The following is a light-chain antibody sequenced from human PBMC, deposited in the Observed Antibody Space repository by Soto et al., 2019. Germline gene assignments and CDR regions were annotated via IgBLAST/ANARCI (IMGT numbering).Light chain of an antibody. CDR1: QSISTW. V-gene: IGKV1-5*01. J-gene: IGKJ1*01. Sequence: DIQMTQSPSTLSASVGARVTITCRASQSISTWLAWYQQKPGKAPKLLIFDASSLESGVPSRFSGSGSGTEFTLTISPLQPDDFATYYCQQYHSYRTFGQGTKVDTK. CDR2: DAS. CDR3: QQYHSYRT.